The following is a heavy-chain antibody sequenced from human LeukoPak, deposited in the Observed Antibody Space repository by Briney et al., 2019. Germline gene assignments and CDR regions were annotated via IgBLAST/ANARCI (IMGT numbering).Heavy chain of an antibody. CDR1: GCTFTSYG. Sequence: GASVKVSCKASGCTFTSYGISGVRQAPGQGLEWMGWISAYNGNTNYAQKLQGRVTMTTDTSTSTAYMELRSLRSDDTAVYYCARAHPRATLADYWGQGTLVTVSS. CDR3: ARAHPRATLADY. V-gene: IGHV1-18*01. J-gene: IGHJ4*02. D-gene: IGHD4-23*01. CDR2: ISAYNGNT.